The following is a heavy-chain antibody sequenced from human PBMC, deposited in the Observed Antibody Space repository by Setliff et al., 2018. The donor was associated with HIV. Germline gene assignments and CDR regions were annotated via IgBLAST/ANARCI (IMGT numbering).Heavy chain of an antibody. V-gene: IGHV3-33*01. CDR1: GFTFSSYG. J-gene: IGHJ4*02. D-gene: IGHD2-2*01. CDR3: ARRAYCSSTTCFDN. Sequence: GGSLRLSCAASGFTFSSYGMHWVRQAPGKGLEWVAVIWYDGSNKYYADSLKGRFTISRDTSKNTLYLQMNSLRAEDTAVYYCARRAYCSSTTCFDNWGQGTLVTVSS. CDR2: IWYDGSNK.